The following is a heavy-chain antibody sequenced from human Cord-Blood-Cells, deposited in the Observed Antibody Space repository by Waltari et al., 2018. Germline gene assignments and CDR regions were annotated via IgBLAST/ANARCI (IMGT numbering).Heavy chain of an antibody. J-gene: IGHJ4*02. V-gene: IGHV4-59*01. D-gene: IGHD3-9*01. CDR3: ASVTYYDILTGYYYFDY. Sequence: QVQLQESGPGLVKPSETLSLTCTVPGGPISSYYWSWIRQPPGKGLEWIGYIYYSGSTNYNPSLKSRVTISVDTSKNQFSLKLSSVTAADTAVYYCASVTYYDILTGYYYFDYWGQGTLVTVSS. CDR1: GGPISSYY. CDR2: IYYSGST.